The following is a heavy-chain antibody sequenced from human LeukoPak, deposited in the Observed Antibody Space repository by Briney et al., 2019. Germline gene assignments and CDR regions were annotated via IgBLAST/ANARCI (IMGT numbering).Heavy chain of an antibody. V-gene: IGHV4-59*01. J-gene: IGHJ6*03. CDR2: FYYSGSA. Sequence: SETLSLTCTVSGGSISSYYWSWIRQPPGKGLEWIGYFYYSGSANYNPSLKSRVTISVDTSKNQFSLKLSSVTAADTAMYYCARDRGPYSTGLYYYYYMDVWGKGTTVTVSS. CDR1: GGSISSYY. CDR3: ARDRGPYSTGLYYYYYMDV. D-gene: IGHD6-25*01.